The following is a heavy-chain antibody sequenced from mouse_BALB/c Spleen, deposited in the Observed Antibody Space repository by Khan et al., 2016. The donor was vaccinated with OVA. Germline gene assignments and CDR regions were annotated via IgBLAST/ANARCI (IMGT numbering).Heavy chain of an antibody. V-gene: IGHV1-77*01. J-gene: IGHJ3*01. CDR3: ARGGYSGFDY. CDR1: GYTFTDYV. D-gene: IGHD2-3*01. CDR2: IFPGGGSS. Sequence: QVQLQQSGPELVKPGASVKMSCKASGYTFTDYVINWVKQRTGQGLEWIGDIFPGGGSSYYNEKFKGKATLTADKSSNPSYLQLSSLTFEDSAVYFWARGGYSGFDYWGQGTLVTVSA.